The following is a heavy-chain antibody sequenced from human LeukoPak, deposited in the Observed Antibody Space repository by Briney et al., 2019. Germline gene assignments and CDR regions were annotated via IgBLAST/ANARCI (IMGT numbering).Heavy chain of an antibody. CDR2: ISGSGGST. CDR1: GFTFSSYA. Sequence: HPGGSLRLSCAASGFTFSSYAMSWVRQAPGKGLEWVSAISGSGGSTYYADSVKGRFTISRDNSKNTLYLQMNSLRAEDTAVYYCARLVDTAMVPFDYWGQGTLVTVSS. J-gene: IGHJ4*02. V-gene: IGHV3-23*01. CDR3: ARLVDTAMVPFDY. D-gene: IGHD5-18*01.